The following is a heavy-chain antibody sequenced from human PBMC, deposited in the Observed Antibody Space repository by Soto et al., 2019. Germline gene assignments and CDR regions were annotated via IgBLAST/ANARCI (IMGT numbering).Heavy chain of an antibody. CDR2: IYWDDDK. J-gene: IGHJ4*02. D-gene: IGHD3-9*01. V-gene: IGHV2-5*02. CDR1: GFSLNTSGVG. CDR3: AHTLLRHFDLSLCTFDS. Sequence: QITLKESGPPLVNPSETLTLTCSFSGFSLNTSGVGVGWIRQPPGKALEWLALIYWDDDKRYSPSLKPRLTITKDTFKNQVVLTMADMDPVDTATYFCAHTLLRHFDLSLCTFDSWGQGSLVTVSS.